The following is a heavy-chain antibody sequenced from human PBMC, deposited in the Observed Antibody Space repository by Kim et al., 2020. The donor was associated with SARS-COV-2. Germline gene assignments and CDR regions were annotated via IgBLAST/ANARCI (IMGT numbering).Heavy chain of an antibody. D-gene: IGHD6-19*01. Sequence: HNNPSLKSRVTISLDKSKNPFSLNLNSVTAADTAVYYCSGSSGWYRLDYWGQGTLVTVSS. J-gene: IGHJ4*02. V-gene: IGHV4-4*02. CDR3: SGSSGWYRLDY.